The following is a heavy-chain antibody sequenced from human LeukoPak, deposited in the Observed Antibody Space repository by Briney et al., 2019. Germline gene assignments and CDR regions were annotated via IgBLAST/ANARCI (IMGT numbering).Heavy chain of an antibody. CDR3: ARDYNWNFANSSPFDY. V-gene: IGHV1-69*06. J-gene: IGHJ4*02. CDR2: IIPAFGTA. CDR1: GDTPHSHA. Sequence: GASVNVSCTSSGDTPHSHAISWVRQAPGQGLEWMGRIIPAFGTANYAQKFQGRVTITADKSTRTAYMEMSSLRSEDTAVYYCARDYNWNFANSSPFDYWGQGTLVTVSS. D-gene: IGHD1-7*01.